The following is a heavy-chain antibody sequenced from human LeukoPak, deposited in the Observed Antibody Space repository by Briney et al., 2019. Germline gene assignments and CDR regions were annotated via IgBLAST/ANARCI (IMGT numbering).Heavy chain of an antibody. CDR1: GGSISSGGYY. V-gene: IGHV4-31*03. CDR3: ASSPDYCSGGSCYAYYYYGMDV. J-gene: IGHJ6*02. D-gene: IGHD2-15*01. Sequence: PSETLSLTCTVSGGSISSGGYYWSWIRQHPGKGLEWIGYIYYSGSTYYNPSLKSRVTISVDTSKNQFSLKLSSVTAADTAVYYCASSPDYCSGGSCYAYYYYGMDVWGQGTTVTVSS. CDR2: IYYSGST.